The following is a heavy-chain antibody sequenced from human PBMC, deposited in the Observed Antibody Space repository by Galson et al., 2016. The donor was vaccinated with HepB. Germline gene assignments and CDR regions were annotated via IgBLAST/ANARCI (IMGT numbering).Heavy chain of an antibody. Sequence: SETLSLTCGVSGVSLNGYYWNWLRQIPGKGLEWIGKINHRGITKDNPAFEGRLTMSVDTSKNQVSLNLKSVTAADTAIYYCAKGDAVVAAADYWGPGKLVTFSS. CDR2: INHRGIT. J-gene: IGHJ4*02. CDR1: GVSLNGYY. D-gene: IGHD2-15*01. CDR3: AKGDAVVAAADY. V-gene: IGHV4-34*01.